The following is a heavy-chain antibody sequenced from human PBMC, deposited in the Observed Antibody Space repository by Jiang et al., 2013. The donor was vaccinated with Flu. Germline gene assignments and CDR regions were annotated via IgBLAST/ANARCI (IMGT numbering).Heavy chain of an antibody. J-gene: IGHJ6*02. Sequence: TLDNYAINWVRQAPGQGLEWMGRIIPILGIPNYAQKFQGRVTINADKSMSTVYMELSSLRSDDTAVYYCASGDWDYGQGGEDLSYYYGMDVWGQGTTVTVSS. CDR2: IIPILGIP. CDR3: ASGDWDYGQGGEDLSYYYGMDV. D-gene: IGHD4/OR15-4a*01. V-gene: IGHV1-69*04. CDR1: TLDNYA.